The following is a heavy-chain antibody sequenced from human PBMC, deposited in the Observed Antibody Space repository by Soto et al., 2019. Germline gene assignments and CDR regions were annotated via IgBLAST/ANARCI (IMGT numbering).Heavy chain of an antibody. CDR3: ARSESEQAPPWYFDL. D-gene: IGHD6-13*01. J-gene: IGHJ2*01. CDR2: IIPIFGTA. V-gene: IGHV1-69*01. CDR1: GGTFSSYA. Sequence: QVQLVQSGAEVKKPGSSVKVSCKASGGTFSSYAISWVRQAPGQGLEWMGGIIPIFGTANYAQKFQGRVTFTADESTSTAYMELSSLRSEDTAVYYCARSESEQAPPWYFDLWGRGTLVTVSS.